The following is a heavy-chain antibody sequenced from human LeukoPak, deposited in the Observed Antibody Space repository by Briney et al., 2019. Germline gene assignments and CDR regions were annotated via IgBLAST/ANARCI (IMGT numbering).Heavy chain of an antibody. CDR1: GYTFTSYA. V-gene: IGHV1-3*01. J-gene: IGHJ5*02. D-gene: IGHD6-6*01. CDR3: ARRALGSSFWNWFDP. Sequence: VASVKVSCKASGYTFTSYAMHWVRQAPGQRLEWMGWINAGNGNTKYSQKFQGRVTMTTDTSTSTAYMELRSLRSDDTAVYYCARRALGSSFWNWFDPWGQGTLVTVSS. CDR2: INAGNGNT.